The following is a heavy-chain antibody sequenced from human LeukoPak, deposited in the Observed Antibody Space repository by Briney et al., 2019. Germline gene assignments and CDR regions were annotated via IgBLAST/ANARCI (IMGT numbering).Heavy chain of an antibody. D-gene: IGHD2-2*01. V-gene: IGHV3-48*02. CDR1: GFTFSSFG. CDR2: ISDSSSIT. Sequence: PGGSLRLSCAASGFTFSSFGMNWVRQAPGKGLEWVSYISDSSSITYYADSVKGRFTISRDNAKNSLSLQLNSLKDEDTAVYYCARGTRRYYYGMDVWGQGTTVTVSS. CDR3: ARGTRRYYYGMDV. J-gene: IGHJ6*02.